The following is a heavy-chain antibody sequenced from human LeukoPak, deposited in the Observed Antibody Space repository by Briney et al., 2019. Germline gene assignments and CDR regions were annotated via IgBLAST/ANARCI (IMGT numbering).Heavy chain of an antibody. CDR1: GYTFTGYY. Sequence: ASVKVSCKASGYTFTGYYMHWVRQAPGQGLEWMGWINPNSGGTNYAQKFQGWVTMTRDTSISTAYMELSRLRSDDTAVYYCARELLWFGEPYYYYGMDVWGQETTVTVSS. CDR3: ARELLWFGEPYYYYGMDV. J-gene: IGHJ6*02. CDR2: INPNSGGT. V-gene: IGHV1-2*04. D-gene: IGHD3-10*01.